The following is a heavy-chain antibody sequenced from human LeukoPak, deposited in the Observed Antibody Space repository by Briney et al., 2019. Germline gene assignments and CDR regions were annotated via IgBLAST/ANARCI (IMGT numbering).Heavy chain of an antibody. V-gene: IGHV3-21*01. CDR1: GFTFSTCS. CDR2: ISSNSRYI. CDR3: ARDPMVLAAAFDY. Sequence: GGSLRLSCATSGFTFSTCSMNWVRQAPGKGLEWVSSISSNSRYIYYADSLKGRFTISRDNTKSSLYLQMNSLRAEDTAVYYCARDPMVLAAAFDYWGQGTQVTVSS. D-gene: IGHD3-10*01. J-gene: IGHJ4*02.